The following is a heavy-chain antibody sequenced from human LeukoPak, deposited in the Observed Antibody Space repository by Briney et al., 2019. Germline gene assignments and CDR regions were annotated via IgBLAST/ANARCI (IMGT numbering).Heavy chain of an antibody. V-gene: IGHV3-7*01. CDR1: GFTFISYW. CDR2: IKQDGSET. CDR3: ATYRAWVTMIRGPEH. J-gene: IGHJ1*01. D-gene: IGHD3-10*01. Sequence: GGSLRLSCAASGFTFISYWMSWVRQAPGKGLEWVANIKQDGSETYYVDSVKGRFTISRDNAKNSLYLQMNSLSAEDTAVYYCATYRAWVTMIRGPEHWGQGTLVTVSS.